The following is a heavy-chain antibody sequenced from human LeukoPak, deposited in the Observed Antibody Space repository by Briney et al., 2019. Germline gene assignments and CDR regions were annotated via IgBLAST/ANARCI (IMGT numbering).Heavy chain of an antibody. CDR3: ARGQVERAAAAQDYYYYGMDV. Sequence: PSETLSLTCIVSGGSISSSNSYWDWIRQPPGRGLEWIGDISHSGTINYNPSLRTRVTISADTSKNQFSLKLSSVTAADTAAYYCARGQVERAAAAQDYYYYGMDVWGQGTTVTVSS. J-gene: IGHJ6*02. CDR1: GGSISSSNSY. V-gene: IGHV4-61*05. D-gene: IGHD6-13*01. CDR2: ISHSGTI.